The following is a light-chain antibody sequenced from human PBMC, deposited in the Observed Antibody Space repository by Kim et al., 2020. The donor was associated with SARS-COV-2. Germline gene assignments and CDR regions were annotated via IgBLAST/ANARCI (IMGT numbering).Light chain of an antibody. CDR3: ASWDDSLSGWV. Sequence: ELTQPPSASGIPGQRITISCSGSSSDIGSNTVSWYQQFPGTTPKLLIYSNTQRPSRVPDRFSGSKSGTSASLAISELQSEDEADYYCASWDDSLSGWVFGGGTQLTVL. J-gene: IGLJ3*02. CDR1: SSDIGSNT. CDR2: SNT. V-gene: IGLV1-44*01.